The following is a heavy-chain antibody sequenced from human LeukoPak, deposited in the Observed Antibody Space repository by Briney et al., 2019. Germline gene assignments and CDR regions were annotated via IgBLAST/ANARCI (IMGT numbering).Heavy chain of an antibody. CDR1: GFTFDGYA. V-gene: IGHV3-9*01. J-gene: IGHJ4*02. CDR2: ISYNSGSI. CDR3: ARVGDEGCIVN. D-gene: IGHD3-10*01. Sequence: PGRSLRLSCAASGFTFDGYAMHWVRQAPGKGLEWVSGISYNSGSIGYADSVKGRFTISRDNAKNSLYLQMNSLRAEDTALYYCARVGDEGCIVNWGQGTLVTVSS.